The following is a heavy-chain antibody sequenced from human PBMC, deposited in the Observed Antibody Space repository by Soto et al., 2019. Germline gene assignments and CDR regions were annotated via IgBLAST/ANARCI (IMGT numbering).Heavy chain of an antibody. CDR1: GYTFTSYS. J-gene: IGHJ1*01. V-gene: IGHV1-3*01. CDR2: INAGNGNT. D-gene: IGHD6-19*01. Sequence: ASVKVSCKASGYTFTSYSMHWVRQAPGQRLEWMGWINAGNGNTKYSQKFQGRVTITRDTSASTAYMELSSLRSEDTAVYYCAREYSSGWYYGYFQHWGQGTLVTVSS. CDR3: AREYSSGWYYGYFQH.